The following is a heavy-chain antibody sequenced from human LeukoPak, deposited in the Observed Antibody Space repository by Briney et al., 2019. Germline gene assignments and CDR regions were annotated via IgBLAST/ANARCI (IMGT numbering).Heavy chain of an antibody. J-gene: IGHJ5*01. Sequence: GGSLRLSCTASGFAFSVYAMSWLRQPPGKGLEWVSTINANSGTTSYAASVRGRFTISRDNSKNTLYLQLNTLRADDTATYYCTKPISGGLAVTADWFHPWGQGTLVVVSS. D-gene: IGHD6-19*01. CDR1: GFAFSVYA. V-gene: IGHV3-23*01. CDR2: INANSGTT. CDR3: TKPISGGLAVTADWFHP.